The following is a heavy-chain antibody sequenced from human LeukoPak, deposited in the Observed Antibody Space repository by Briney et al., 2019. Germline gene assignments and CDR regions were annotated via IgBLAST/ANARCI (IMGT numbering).Heavy chain of an antibody. CDR2: INHSGST. CDR1: GGSFSGYY. D-gene: IGHD2-21*01. CDR3: ARGVLWLGYYYYGMDV. Sequence: ETLSLTCAVYGGSFSGYYWSWIRQPPGKGLEWIGEINHSGSTNYNPSFKSRVTISVDTSKNQFSLKLSSVTAADTAVYYCARGVLWLGYYYYGMDVWGKGTTVTVSS. V-gene: IGHV4-34*01. J-gene: IGHJ6*04.